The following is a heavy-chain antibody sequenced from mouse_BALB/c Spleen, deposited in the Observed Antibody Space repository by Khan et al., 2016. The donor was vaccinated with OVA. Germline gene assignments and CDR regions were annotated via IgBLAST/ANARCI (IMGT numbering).Heavy chain of an antibody. D-gene: IGHD4-1*01. V-gene: IGHV1S136*01. CDR3: AREASSWDFSFPY. CDR2: INPDNAGT. CDR1: GYTFTNYV. Sequence: VRLQQSGPELVEPGALVKMSCKASGYTFTNYVIHWVKQKPGQGLEWIGYINPDNAGTRYNEKFKGKATLTSDISSTSAYMELLSLTSEDSAVYYCAREASSWDFSFPYWGQGTLVTVSA. J-gene: IGHJ3*01.